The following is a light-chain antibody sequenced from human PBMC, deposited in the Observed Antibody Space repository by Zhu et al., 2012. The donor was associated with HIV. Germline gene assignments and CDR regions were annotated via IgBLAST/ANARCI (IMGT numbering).Light chain of an antibody. Sequence: DIQMTQSPSTLSASVGDRVTITCRASQSVYKWLAWYQQKPEKAPKLLIYEASRLETGVPSRFSGSGSGTEFSLTISSLQPDDFATYSCQQYYTPSYNFGQGTKPQIK. CDR1: QSVYKW. J-gene: IGKJ2*01. CDR3: QQYYTPSYN. CDR2: EAS. V-gene: IGKV1-5*03.